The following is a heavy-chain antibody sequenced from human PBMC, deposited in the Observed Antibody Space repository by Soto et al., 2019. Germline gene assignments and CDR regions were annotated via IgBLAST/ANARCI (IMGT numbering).Heavy chain of an antibody. D-gene: IGHD2-2*01. CDR2: IYYSGST. CDR1: GGSISSYY. Sequence: SETLSLTCTVSGGSISSYYWSWIRQPPGKGLEWIGYIYYSGSTNYNPSLKSRVTISVDTSKNQFSLKLSSVTAADTAVYYCARVFGQLLAPYYYYGMDVWGPGTTVTVSS. V-gene: IGHV4-59*01. J-gene: IGHJ6*02. CDR3: ARVFGQLLAPYYYYGMDV.